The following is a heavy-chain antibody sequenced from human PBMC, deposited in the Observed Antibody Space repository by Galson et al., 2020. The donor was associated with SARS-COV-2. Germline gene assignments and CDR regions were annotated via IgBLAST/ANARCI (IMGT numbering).Heavy chain of an antibody. CDR3: ARVDCSSTSCYFFDY. V-gene: IGHV4-39*07. Sequence: GSLRLSCTVSGGSISSSSYYWGWIRQPPGKGLEWIGSIYYSGSTYYNPSLKSRVTISVDTSKNQFSLKLSSVTAADTAVYYCARVDCSSTSCYFFDYWGQGTLVTVSS. J-gene: IGHJ4*02. D-gene: IGHD2-2*01. CDR2: IYYSGST. CDR1: GGSISSSSYY.